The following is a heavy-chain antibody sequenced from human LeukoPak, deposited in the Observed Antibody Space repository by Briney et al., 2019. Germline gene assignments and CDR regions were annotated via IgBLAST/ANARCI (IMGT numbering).Heavy chain of an antibody. CDR2: MNPNSGNT. V-gene: IGHV1-8*01. J-gene: IGHJ3*02. D-gene: IGHD3-22*01. Sequence: ASVKVSCTASGYTFTSYDINWVRQATGQGLEWMGWMNPNSGNTGYAQKFQGRVTITADESTSTAYMELSSLRSEDTAVYYCARGRGVMIVVVPDAFDIWGQGTMVTVSS. CDR3: ARGRGVMIVVVPDAFDI. CDR1: GYTFTSYD.